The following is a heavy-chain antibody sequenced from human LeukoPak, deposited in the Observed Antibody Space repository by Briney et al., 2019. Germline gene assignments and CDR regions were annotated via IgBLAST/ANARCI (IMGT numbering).Heavy chain of an antibody. CDR2: IYTSGST. J-gene: IGHJ6*03. D-gene: IGHD5-18*01. V-gene: IGHV4-61*02. Sequence: LRLSCTVSGGSINSGSYYWSWIRQPAGKGLEWIGRIYTSGSTNYNPFLKSRVTISVDTSKNHFSLGLSSVTAADTAVYYCARVRKGGGYSYGTHLSYYYYYMDVWGKGTTVTISS. CDR3: ARVRKGGGYSYGTHLSYYYYYMDV. CDR1: GGSINSGSYY.